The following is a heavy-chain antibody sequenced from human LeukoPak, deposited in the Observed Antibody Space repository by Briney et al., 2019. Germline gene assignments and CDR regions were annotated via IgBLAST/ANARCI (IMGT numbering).Heavy chain of an antibody. J-gene: IGHJ6*02. CDR2: IKQDGTVQ. D-gene: IGHD2-21*02. CDR3: ARDYTAPGAMDV. V-gene: IGHV3-7*01. CDR1: GFALSAYW. Sequence: GGSLRLSCAASGFALSAYWMNWVRQSPGKGLQWLANIKQDGTVQHYVDSVKGRFTISRDNAKNSLFLQMNSLRAEDTALYYCARDYTAPGAMDVWGQGTTVTVS.